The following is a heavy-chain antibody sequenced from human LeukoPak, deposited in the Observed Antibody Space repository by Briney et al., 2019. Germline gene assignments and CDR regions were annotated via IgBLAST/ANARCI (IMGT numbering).Heavy chain of an antibody. V-gene: IGHV1-69*02. CDR2: IIPMMGIA. J-gene: IGHJ4*02. D-gene: IGHD6-19*01. CDR3: ASRSHQTIVGADTREVGDY. CDR1: GGTLRRHT. Sequence: ASVKVSCKASGGTLRRHTITWVRQAPGQGLEWMGRIIPMMGIANYAQKFQGRVTITADTSTDTAYMDLISLRSEDTAVYYCASRSHQTIVGADTREVGDYWGQGTLVTVSS.